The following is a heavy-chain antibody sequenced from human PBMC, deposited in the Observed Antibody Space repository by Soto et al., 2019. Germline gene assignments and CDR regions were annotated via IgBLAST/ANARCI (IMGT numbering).Heavy chain of an antibody. J-gene: IGHJ4*02. CDR3: AKVAPFILGSPF. CDR2: ITGSGGVM. CDR1: GFDFSGSE. Sequence: EVKLVESGGALVQPGGSLRLSCTASGFDFSGSEMNWFRQAPGKGLEWVAYITGSGGVMFHADSVKGRFSISRDNAKNSLSLEMSDLTADDTGVYYCAKVAPFILGSPFWGQGTLVTVSS. D-gene: IGHD2-21*01. V-gene: IGHV3-48*03.